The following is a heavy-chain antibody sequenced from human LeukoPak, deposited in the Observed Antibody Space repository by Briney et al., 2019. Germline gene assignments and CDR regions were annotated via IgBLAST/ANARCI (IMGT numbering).Heavy chain of an antibody. D-gene: IGHD5-24*01. CDR3: ASNRRDGYNKYYFDY. CDR2: IYYSGST. Sequence: PSETLSLTCTVSGGSISSSSYYWGWIRQPPGKGLEWIGSIYYSGSTYYNPSLKSRVTISVDTSKNQFSLKLSSVTAADTAVYYCASNRRDGYNKYYFDYWGQGTLVTVSS. V-gene: IGHV4-39*01. CDR1: GGSISSSSYY. J-gene: IGHJ4*02.